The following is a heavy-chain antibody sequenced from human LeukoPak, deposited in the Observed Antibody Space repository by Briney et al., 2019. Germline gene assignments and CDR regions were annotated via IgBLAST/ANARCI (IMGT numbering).Heavy chain of an antibody. V-gene: IGHV3-30*18. Sequence: GRSLRLSCAASGFTFSSYGMHWVRQAPGKGLEWVAVISYDGSNKYHADSVKGRFTISRDNSKNTLYLQMNSLRAEDTAVYYCAKDHLMTYYYDSSDYWGQGTLVTVSS. J-gene: IGHJ4*02. D-gene: IGHD3-22*01. CDR1: GFTFSSYG. CDR2: ISYDGSNK. CDR3: AKDHLMTYYYDSSDY.